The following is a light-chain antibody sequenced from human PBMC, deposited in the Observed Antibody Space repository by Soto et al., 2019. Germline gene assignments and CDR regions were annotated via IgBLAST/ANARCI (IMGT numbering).Light chain of an antibody. CDR2: GNS. J-gene: IGLJ2*01. CDR1: SSNIGAGYD. V-gene: IGLV1-40*01. CDR3: QSYDSSLSGVV. Sequence: QTVVTQPPSVSGAPGQRGTISCTGSSSNIGAGYDVHWYQQLPGTAPKLLIYGNSNRPSGVPDRFSGSKSGTSASLAITGLQAEDGADYYCQSYDSSLSGVVFGGGTKLTVL.